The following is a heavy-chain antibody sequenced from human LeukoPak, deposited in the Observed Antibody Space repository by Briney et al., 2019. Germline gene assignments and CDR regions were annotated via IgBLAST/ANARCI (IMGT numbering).Heavy chain of an antibody. J-gene: IGHJ6*03. D-gene: IGHD3-3*01. CDR3: ARAGGTDFYNYYYMDV. Sequence: SVKVSCKASGGTFSTHAISWVRQAPGQGLEWMGGLIPIFALANYAQKFQGRLTITADESTSTAYMELSSLRSEDTAVYYCARAGGTDFYNYYYMDVWGKGTTVTVSS. V-gene: IGHV1-69*01. CDR1: GGTFSTHA. CDR2: LIPIFALA.